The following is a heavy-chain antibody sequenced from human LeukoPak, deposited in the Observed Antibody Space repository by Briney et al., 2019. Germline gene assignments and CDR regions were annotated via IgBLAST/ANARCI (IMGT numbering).Heavy chain of an antibody. CDR1: GFTFSSYS. Sequence: GGSLRLSCAAPGFTFSSYSMNWVRQAPGKGLEWVSSISSSSSYMYYADSVKGRFTISRDNAKNSLYLQMNSLRAEDTAVYYCARSPRSMVRGVITHDYWGQGTLVTVSS. CDR3: ARSPRSMVRGVITHDY. CDR2: ISSSSSYM. D-gene: IGHD3-10*01. V-gene: IGHV3-21*01. J-gene: IGHJ4*02.